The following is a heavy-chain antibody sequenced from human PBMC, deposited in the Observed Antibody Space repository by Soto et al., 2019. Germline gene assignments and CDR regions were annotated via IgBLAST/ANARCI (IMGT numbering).Heavy chain of an antibody. CDR1: GYTLNTYY. J-gene: IGHJ6*02. D-gene: IGHD2-21*01. Sequence: GASVKVSCKASGYTLNTYYMHWVRQAPGQGPEWMGIINPRGGGTTYAQNFQDRVTMISDTSSSTVYMELSSLRSEDTAVYYCARGGSFSPYYSNLDVWGQGTTVTVSS. V-gene: IGHV1-46*02. CDR3: ARGGSFSPYYSNLDV. CDR2: INPRGGGT.